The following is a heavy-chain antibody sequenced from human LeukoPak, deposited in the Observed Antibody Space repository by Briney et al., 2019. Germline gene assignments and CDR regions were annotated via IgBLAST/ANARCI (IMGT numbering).Heavy chain of an antibody. CDR2: ISWDGGST. CDR3: AKGCGRDGYNLVY. CDR1: GFTLDDYA. V-gene: IGHV3-43D*03. J-gene: IGHJ4*02. Sequence: GRSLRLSCAASGFTLDDYAMHWVRQAPRKGLEWVSLISWDGGSTYYADSVKGRLTISRHTSKKSMYLQMARLRATCPAFNYRAKGCGRDGYNLVYWGQGTLVSVSS. D-gene: IGHD5-24*01.